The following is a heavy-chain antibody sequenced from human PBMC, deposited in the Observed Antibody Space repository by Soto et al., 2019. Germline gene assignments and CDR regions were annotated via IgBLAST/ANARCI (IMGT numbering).Heavy chain of an antibody. CDR2: INPNSGGT. CDR3: ARDLGQQLVDY. V-gene: IGHV1-2*04. CDR1: GYTFTGYY. D-gene: IGHD6-13*01. Sequence: ASVKVSCKASGYTFTGYYMHWVRQAPGQGLEWMGWINPNSGGTNYAQKLQGWVTMTRDTSTSTAYMELSRLRSDDTAVYYCARDLGQQLVDYWGQGTLVTVSS. J-gene: IGHJ4*02.